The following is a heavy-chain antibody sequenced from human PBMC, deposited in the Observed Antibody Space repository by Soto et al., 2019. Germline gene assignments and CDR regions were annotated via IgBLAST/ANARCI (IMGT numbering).Heavy chain of an antibody. CDR2: IDPSDSYT. V-gene: IGHV5-10-1*01. Sequence: GESLKISCKGSGYSFTSYWISWVRQMPGKGLEWMGRIDPSDSYTNYSPSFQGHVTISADKSISTAYLQWSSPKASDTAMYYCAATFGVVTPIYYYGMDVWGQGTTVTVSS. CDR3: AATFGVVTPIYYYGMDV. D-gene: IGHD3-3*01. CDR1: GYSFTSYW. J-gene: IGHJ6*02.